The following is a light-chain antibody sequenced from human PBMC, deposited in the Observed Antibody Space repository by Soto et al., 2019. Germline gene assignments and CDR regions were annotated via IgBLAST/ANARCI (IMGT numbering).Light chain of an antibody. CDR2: GAS. Sequence: EIVLTQSPGTLSLSPGERATLSCRANQSVSSSYLAWYQQKPGQPPRLLFSGASSRATGVPDRFSGSWSGTDFTLTISRLEPEDFAVYYCQQYGTSPQTFGQGTKVEI. CDR3: QQYGTSPQT. V-gene: IGKV3-20*01. J-gene: IGKJ1*01. CDR1: QSVSSSY.